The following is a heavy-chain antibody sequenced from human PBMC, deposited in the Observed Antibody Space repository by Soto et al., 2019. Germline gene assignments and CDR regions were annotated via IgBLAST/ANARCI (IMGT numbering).Heavy chain of an antibody. CDR1: GYTFTSYD. D-gene: IGHD3-22*01. J-gene: IGHJ3*02. Sequence: VASVKVSCKASGYTFTSYDINWVRQATGQGLEWMGWMNPNSGNTGYAQKFQGRATMTRNTSISTAYMELSSLRSEDTAVYYCARGGGPYYYDSSEFNDAFDIWGQGTMVTVSS. CDR2: MNPNSGNT. CDR3: ARGGGPYYYDSSEFNDAFDI. V-gene: IGHV1-8*01.